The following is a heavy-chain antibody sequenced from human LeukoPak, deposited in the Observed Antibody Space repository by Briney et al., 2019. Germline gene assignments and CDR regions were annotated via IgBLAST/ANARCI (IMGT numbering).Heavy chain of an antibody. CDR1: GYTFTSYD. J-gene: IGHJ6*02. CDR3: ARGRSGDSSSWYYYYYGMDV. D-gene: IGHD6-13*01. Sequence: ASVNVSCKASGYTFTSYDINWVRQATGQGLEWMGWMNPNSGNTGYAQKFQGRVTMTRNTSISTAYMELSSLRSEDTAVYYCARGRSGDSSSWYYYYYGMDVWGQGTTVTVSS. V-gene: IGHV1-8*01. CDR2: MNPNSGNT.